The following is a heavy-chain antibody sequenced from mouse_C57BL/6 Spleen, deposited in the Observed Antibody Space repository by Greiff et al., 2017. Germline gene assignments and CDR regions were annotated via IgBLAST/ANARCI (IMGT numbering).Heavy chain of an antibody. CDR2: IYPGSGST. CDR3: ARGGQRRPAWFAD. CDR1: GYTFTSYW. Sequence: QVQLQQPGAELVKPGASVKMSCKASGYTFTSYWITWVKQRPGQGLEWIGDIYPGSGSTNYNEKFKSKATLTVDTSSSTAYMQLSSLTSEDSAVYYCARGGQRRPAWFADWGQGTLVTVSA. J-gene: IGHJ3*01. D-gene: IGHD3-2*02. V-gene: IGHV1-55*01.